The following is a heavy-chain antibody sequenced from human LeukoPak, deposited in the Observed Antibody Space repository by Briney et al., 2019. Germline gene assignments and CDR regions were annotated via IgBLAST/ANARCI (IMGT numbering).Heavy chain of an antibody. Sequence: GGSLRLSCAASGFTFSTYGMSWVRQAPGKGLEWVSAISDSGSSTYYADSVKGRFTISRDNAKNTLYLQMNSLRAEDTAVYYCARDEGFDPWGQGTLVTVSS. V-gene: IGHV3-23*01. CDR1: GFTFSTYG. CDR3: ARDEGFDP. CDR2: ISDSGSST. J-gene: IGHJ5*02.